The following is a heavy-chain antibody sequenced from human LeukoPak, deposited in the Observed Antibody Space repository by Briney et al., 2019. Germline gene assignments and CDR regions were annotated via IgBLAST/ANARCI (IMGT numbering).Heavy chain of an antibody. D-gene: IGHD2-8*01. V-gene: IGHV3-23*01. CDR1: GFTFDDYA. CDR2: FSGSGGTT. Sequence: PGGSLRLSCAASGFTFDDYAMNWVRQAPGRGLEWVSGFSGSGGTTYYADSVKGRFTISRDNSKNTLYLQMNSLRAEDTAVYYCANGNRCTSPNCLGYYYFYMDVWGKGTTVTVSS. CDR3: ANGNRCTSPNCLGYYYFYMDV. J-gene: IGHJ6*03.